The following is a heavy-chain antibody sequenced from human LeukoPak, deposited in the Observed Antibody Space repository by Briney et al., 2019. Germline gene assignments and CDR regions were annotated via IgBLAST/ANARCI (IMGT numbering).Heavy chain of an antibody. V-gene: IGHV1-3*01. CDR2: INAGNGNT. Sequence: GASVKVSCKASGYTFTSYAMHWVRQAPGQRLEWMGWINAGNGNTKYSQKLQGRVTMTTDTSTSTAYMELRSLRSDDTAVYYCARDYYDSSSLGYWGQGTLVTVSS. D-gene: IGHD3-22*01. CDR1: GYTFTSYA. J-gene: IGHJ4*02. CDR3: ARDYYDSSSLGY.